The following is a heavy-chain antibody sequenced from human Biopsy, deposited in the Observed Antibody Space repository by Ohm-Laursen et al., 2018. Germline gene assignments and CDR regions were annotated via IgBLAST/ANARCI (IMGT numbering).Heavy chain of an antibody. CDR1: GYTFTGHS. V-gene: IGHV1-2*02. CDR3: ARDRMVTIITLVRADTFDI. D-gene: IGHD3-10*01. CDR2: VNPNSGAP. Sequence: ASVKVSCKASGYTFTGHSIHWVRQAPGQGLEWMGWVNPNSGAPNYAQKFQGRVTRTSDTSISTAYIELRRLISDDTAVYFCARDRMVTIITLVRADTFDIWGQGTLVSVSS. J-gene: IGHJ3*02.